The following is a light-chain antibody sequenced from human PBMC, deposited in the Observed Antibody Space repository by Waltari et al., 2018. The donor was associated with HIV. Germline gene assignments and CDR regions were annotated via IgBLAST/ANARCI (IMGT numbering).Light chain of an antibody. CDR2: GAS. J-gene: IGKJ4*01. V-gene: IGKV3-15*01. Sequence: EVVMTQSPATLSVSPGEGATLSCGASQSVNYNLAWYQQKPGQAPRLLLYGASNRATGIPARFSGSGSETEFTLTITSLQSEDFTVYYCQQYNNWPLTFGGGTKVEIK. CDR3: QQYNNWPLT. CDR1: QSVNYN.